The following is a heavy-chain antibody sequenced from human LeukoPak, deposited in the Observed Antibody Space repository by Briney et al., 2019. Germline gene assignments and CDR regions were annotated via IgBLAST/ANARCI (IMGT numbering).Heavy chain of an antibody. Sequence: PSHSLSLTFTLAAGSIIGDYWSGSRHTPREGLWWSGDIYYSGRTNYNPSLKTGVTITVDTSKNQCSLNSTSVTVEDTAIYPSAKHTDIAPYSSLNYWGQGTLVTVSS. V-gene: IGHV4-59*08. CDR1: AGSIIGDY. CDR3: AKHTDIAPYSSLNY. CDR2: IYYSGRT. D-gene: IGHD4-11*01. J-gene: IGHJ4*02.